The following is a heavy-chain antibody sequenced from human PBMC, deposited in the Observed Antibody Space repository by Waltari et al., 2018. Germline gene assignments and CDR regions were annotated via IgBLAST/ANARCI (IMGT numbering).Heavy chain of an antibody. CDR3: ASTGYSSGWYAGGYYYYGMDV. D-gene: IGHD6-19*01. CDR2: IIPIFGTA. J-gene: IGHJ6*02. V-gene: IGHV1-69*01. Sequence: QVQLVQSGAEVKKPGSSVKVSCKASGGTFSSYAISWVRQAPGPGLEWMGGIIPIFGTANYAQKFQGRVTITADESTSTAYMELSSLRSEDTAVYYCASTGYSSGWYAGGYYYYGMDVWGQGTTVTVSS. CDR1: GGTFSSYA.